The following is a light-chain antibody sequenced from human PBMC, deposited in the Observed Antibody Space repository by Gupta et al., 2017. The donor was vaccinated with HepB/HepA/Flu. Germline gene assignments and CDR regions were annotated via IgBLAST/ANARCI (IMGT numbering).Light chain of an antibody. CDR1: KLGDKY. J-gene: IGLJ2*01. V-gene: IGLV3-1*01. Sequence: YELTQPLSVSVSPGQTASITCSGGKLGDKYACWYQQKPGQSPVLVIYQDSKRPSGFPERFSGSNSGDTATLSIGGTQAMDEADCYCQAWDSSAVVFGGGTKLTVL. CDR2: QDS. CDR3: QAWDSSAVV.